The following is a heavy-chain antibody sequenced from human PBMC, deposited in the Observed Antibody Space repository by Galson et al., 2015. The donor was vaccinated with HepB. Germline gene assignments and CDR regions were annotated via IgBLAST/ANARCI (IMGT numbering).Heavy chain of an antibody. CDR2: IWYDGSNK. D-gene: IGHD2-2*01. CDR3: AREEYCSSTSCWDY. CDR1: GFTFSNYG. J-gene: IGHJ4*02. V-gene: IGHV3-33*01. Sequence: SLRLSCAASGFTFSNYGMHWVRQAPGKGLEWVAVIWYDGSNKYYAGSVKGRFTISRDNSKNTLYLQMNSLRAEDTAVYYCAREEYCSSTSCWDYWGQGTLVTVSS.